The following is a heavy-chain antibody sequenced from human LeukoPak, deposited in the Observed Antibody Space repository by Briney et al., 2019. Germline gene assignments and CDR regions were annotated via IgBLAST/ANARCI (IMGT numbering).Heavy chain of an antibody. V-gene: IGHV5-51*01. CDR2: IFPGDSDI. CDR1: GYSFTRYW. J-gene: IGHJ4*02. CDR3: ARYSPEGPFDY. D-gene: IGHD2-15*01. Sequence: GLPLNISSKGSGYSFTRYWIGCVRQMPGKGLERMGIIFPGDSDIRESPSFQGQVSILADRSLSTAYLPWSSLKASDTAIVYCARYSPEGPFDYWGQGGLVTVSS.